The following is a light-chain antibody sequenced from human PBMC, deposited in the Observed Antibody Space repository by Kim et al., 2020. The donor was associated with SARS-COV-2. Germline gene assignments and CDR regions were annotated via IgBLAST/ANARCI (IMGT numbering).Light chain of an antibody. Sequence: EIVLTQSPVTLSLSPGERATLSCRASQSISTYLAWYQQKPGKSPRLLIYDASDRATGIPARFSGSGSGTDFTLTISTLEPEDFAVYYCQQRKDWPLTFGGGTKVEIK. V-gene: IGKV3-11*01. CDR3: QQRKDWPLT. CDR1: QSISTY. CDR2: DAS. J-gene: IGKJ4*01.